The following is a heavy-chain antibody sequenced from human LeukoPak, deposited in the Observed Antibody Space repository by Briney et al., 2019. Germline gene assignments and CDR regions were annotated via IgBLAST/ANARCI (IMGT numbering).Heavy chain of an antibody. V-gene: IGHV4-59*01. CDR3: ASTYSSRFYFDF. Sequence: SETLSLTRTVSGGSISSYYWSWIRQSPGQGLECIGYISNSGNTNYNPSLASRVTMSLDTSNNQFSLKLDSVTPADTAVYYCASTYSSRFYFDFWGQGSLVTVSS. J-gene: IGHJ4*02. CDR1: GGSISSYY. CDR2: ISNSGNT. D-gene: IGHD6-13*01.